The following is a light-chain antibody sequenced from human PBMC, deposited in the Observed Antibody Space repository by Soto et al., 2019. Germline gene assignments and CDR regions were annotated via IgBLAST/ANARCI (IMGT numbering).Light chain of an antibody. CDR1: QSVTSR. Sequence: DIQMTQSPSTLSASVGDRVTITCRASQSVTSRLAWYQQKPGKAPKLLIYGASNLESGVPSRFSGSGSGTEFPLTISSLQPDDFATYYCQQYNSYSLTFGGGTTVEIK. V-gene: IGKV1-5*01. J-gene: IGKJ4*01. CDR2: GAS. CDR3: QQYNSYSLT.